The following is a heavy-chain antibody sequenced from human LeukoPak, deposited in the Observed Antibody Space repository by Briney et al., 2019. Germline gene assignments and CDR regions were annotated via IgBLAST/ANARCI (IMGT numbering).Heavy chain of an antibody. J-gene: IGHJ4*02. V-gene: IGHV3-53*01. Sequence: PGGSLRLSCAASGFTVSSNYMSWVRQAPGKGLEWVSVIYSGDSTYYADSVKGRFTISRDNSKNTLYLQMNSLRAEDTAVYYCARYRYDWNDDLFDYWGQGTLVTVSS. CDR3: ARYRYDWNDDLFDY. D-gene: IGHD1-1*01. CDR2: IYSGDST. CDR1: GFTVSSNY.